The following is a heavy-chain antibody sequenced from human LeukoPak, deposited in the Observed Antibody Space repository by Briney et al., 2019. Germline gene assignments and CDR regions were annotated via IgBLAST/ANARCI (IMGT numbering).Heavy chain of an antibody. CDR1: GFTFSSYS. CDR3: ARLGEGNYGYYYYGMDV. CDR2: ISSSSSYI. Sequence: GGSLRLSCAASGFTFSSYSMNWVRQAPGKGLEWVSSISSSSSYIYYADSVKGRFTISRDNAKNSLYLQMNSLRAEDTAVYYCARLGEGNYGYYYYGMDVWGQGTTVTVSS. V-gene: IGHV3-21*01. D-gene: IGHD1-7*01. J-gene: IGHJ6*02.